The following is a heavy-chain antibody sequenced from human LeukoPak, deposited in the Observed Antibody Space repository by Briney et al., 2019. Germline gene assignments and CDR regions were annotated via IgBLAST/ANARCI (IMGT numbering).Heavy chain of an antibody. CDR3: ARAGGSRSGGAFDI. J-gene: IGHJ3*02. D-gene: IGHD1-26*01. CDR1: GYTFTDYY. CDR2: INPNSSGT. V-gene: IGHV1-2*02. Sequence: ASVKVSCKASGYTFTDYYMHWVRQAPGQGLEWMGWINPNSSGTNYAQKFQGRVTMTRDTSISTAYMELSRLRSDDTAVYYCARAGGSRSGGAFDIWGQGTMVTVSS.